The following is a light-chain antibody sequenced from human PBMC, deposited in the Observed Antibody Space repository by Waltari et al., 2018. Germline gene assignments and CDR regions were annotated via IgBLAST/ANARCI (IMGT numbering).Light chain of an antibody. CDR1: QNIIYW. J-gene: IGKJ1*01. CDR3: QQYKGYSWT. Sequence: DIQMTQSPSTLSASVGDRVTITCRASQNIIYWLAWYQQKAGKAPKLLIYKALNLESGVPSRFSGSGSGTEFTLTISSLQPDDFATYYCQQYKGYSWTFGQGTKVEL. V-gene: IGKV1-5*03. CDR2: KAL.